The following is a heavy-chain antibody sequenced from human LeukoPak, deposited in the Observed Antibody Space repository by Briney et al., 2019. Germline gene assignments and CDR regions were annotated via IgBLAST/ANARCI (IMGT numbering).Heavy chain of an antibody. V-gene: IGHV3-23*01. Sequence: PGGSLRLSCAASGLTFSSYAMTWVRQAPGKGLEWVAAISGGGSTTYYGYSVKGRFTISRDNSQHTLYLQMHSLSADDTAVYHCANRGYCSSTSCPGWFDPWGQGTLVTVSS. D-gene: IGHD2-2*01. CDR3: ANRGYCSSTSCPGWFDP. J-gene: IGHJ5*02. CDR1: GLTFSSYA. CDR2: ISGGGSTT.